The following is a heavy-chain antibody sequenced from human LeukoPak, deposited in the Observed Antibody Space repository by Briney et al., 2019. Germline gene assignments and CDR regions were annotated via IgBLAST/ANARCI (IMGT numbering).Heavy chain of an antibody. CDR3: ARVDTAIDAFDI. Sequence: PGGSLRLSCAASGFTFSNYGMNWVRQAPGKGLEWVSSISSSSSYIYYADSVKGRFTISRDNAKNSLYLQMNSLRAEDTAVYYCARVDTAIDAFDIWGQGTMVTVSS. D-gene: IGHD5-18*01. CDR2: ISSSSSYI. CDR1: GFTFSNYG. J-gene: IGHJ3*02. V-gene: IGHV3-21*01.